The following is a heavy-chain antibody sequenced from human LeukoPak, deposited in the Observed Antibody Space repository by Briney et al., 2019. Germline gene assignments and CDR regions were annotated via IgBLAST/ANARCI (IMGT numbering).Heavy chain of an antibody. CDR1: GGSLSSYY. CDR3: ASSGYYYDYYYYGMDV. V-gene: IGHV4-59*08. CDR2: IYYIGST. J-gene: IGHJ6*02. D-gene: IGHD3-22*01. Sequence: SETLSLTCTVSGGSLSSYYWSWIRQPPRKRLEWIGYIYYIGSTNYNPTLKSRVTISVDTSKNQFSLKLSSVTAADTAVYYCASSGYYYDYYYYGMDVWGQGTTVTVSS.